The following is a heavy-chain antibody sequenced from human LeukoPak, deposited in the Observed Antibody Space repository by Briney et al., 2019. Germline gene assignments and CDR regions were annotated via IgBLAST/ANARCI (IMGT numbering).Heavy chain of an antibody. V-gene: IGHV3-48*03. J-gene: IGHJ4*02. CDR3: ARAGYSSSWYDY. CDR1: GFTFSSYE. Sequence: PGGSLRLSCAASGFTFSSYEMNWVRQAPGKGLEWVSYISSSGSTIYYADSVKGRFTISRDNAKNSLYLQMNSLRAEDTAVYYCARAGYSSSWYDYWGQGTLATVSS. D-gene: IGHD6-13*01. CDR2: ISSSGSTI.